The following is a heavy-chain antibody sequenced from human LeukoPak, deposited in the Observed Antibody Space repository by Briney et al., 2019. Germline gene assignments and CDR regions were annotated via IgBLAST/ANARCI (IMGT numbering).Heavy chain of an antibody. V-gene: IGHV3-21*01. D-gene: IGHD1-26*01. J-gene: IGHJ4*02. CDR2: ISSSSSYI. CDR1: GFTFSSYS. CDR3: ARATGSYYSIGY. Sequence: GGSLRLSCAASGFTFSSYSMNWVRQAPGKGLEWVSSISSSSSYIYYADSVKGRFTISRDNAKNSLYLQMNSLRAEDTAVYYCARATGSYYSIGYWGQGTLVTVSS.